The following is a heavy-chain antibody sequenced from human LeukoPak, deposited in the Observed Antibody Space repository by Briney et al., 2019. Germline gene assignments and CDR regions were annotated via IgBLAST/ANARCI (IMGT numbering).Heavy chain of an antibody. V-gene: IGHV4-59*08. J-gene: IGHJ4*02. D-gene: IGHD3-10*01. CDR3: ARHEKLGQFDY. CDR1: SGSISSYY. Sequence: SETLSLTCTVSSGSISSYYWSWIRQPPGKGLEWIGYVYYSRSANYNPSLKSRVTISVDTSKNQFSLKLSSVTAADTAVYYCARHEKLGQFDYWGQGTLVTVSS. CDR2: VYYSRSA.